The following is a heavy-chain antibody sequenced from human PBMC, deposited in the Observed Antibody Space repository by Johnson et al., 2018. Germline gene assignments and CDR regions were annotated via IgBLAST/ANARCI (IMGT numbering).Heavy chain of an antibody. CDR3: AREGDDIAARPRRAFAI. CDR2: INPSGGST. Sequence: QVQLQESGAEVKKPGASVKVSCKASGYTFTSYYMHWVRQAPGQGLEWMGIINPSGGSTSYAQKFQGRVTMTRDTSKSTVYMELSSLRSEDPAVYYCAREGDDIAARPRRAFAIWGQGTMVTVSS. D-gene: IGHD6-6*01. J-gene: IGHJ3*02. V-gene: IGHV1-46*01. CDR1: GYTFTSYY.